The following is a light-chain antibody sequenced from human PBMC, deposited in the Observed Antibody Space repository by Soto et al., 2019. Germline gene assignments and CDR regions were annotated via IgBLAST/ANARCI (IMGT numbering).Light chain of an antibody. CDR3: QQYCSSQLT. CDR2: GAS. Sequence: EIVLTQSPGTLSLSPGERATLSCRASQSVSSSYLAWYQQKPGQAPRLLIYGASSRATGIPDRFSGSGSGTDFTLTITRLAPEDFAVDYCQQYCSSQLTFGGGTKVEIK. V-gene: IGKV3-20*01. J-gene: IGKJ4*01. CDR1: QSVSSSY.